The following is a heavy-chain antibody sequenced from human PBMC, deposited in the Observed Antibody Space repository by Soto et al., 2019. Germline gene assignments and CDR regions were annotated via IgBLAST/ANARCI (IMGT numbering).Heavy chain of an antibody. V-gene: IGHV3-48*03. CDR1: GFTFSSYE. D-gene: IGHD3-3*01. J-gene: IGHJ6*02. CDR2: ISDSGGTV. Sequence: PGGSLRLSCAASGFTFSSYEMNWVRQAPGQGLEWVSYISDSGGTVYYADSVKGRFTVSRDNAQNSVYLQMNSLRTEDTAVYYCARDLLHYDFWSGYSAYFYYGMDAWGPGTTVTVSS. CDR3: ARDLLHYDFWSGYSAYFYYGMDA.